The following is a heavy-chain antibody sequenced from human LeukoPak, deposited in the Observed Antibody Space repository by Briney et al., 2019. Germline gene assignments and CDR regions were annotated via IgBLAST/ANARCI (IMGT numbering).Heavy chain of an antibody. CDR3: ARLRWFGELSGMPNWFDP. J-gene: IGHJ5*02. CDR2: IYYSGST. Sequence: SETLSLTCTVSGGSISSYYWSWIRQPPGKGLGWIGYIYYSGSTNYNPSLKSRVTISVDTSKNQFSLKLSSVTAADTAVYYCARLRWFGELSGMPNWFDPWGQGTLVTVSS. V-gene: IGHV4-59*08. D-gene: IGHD3-10*01. CDR1: GGSISSYY.